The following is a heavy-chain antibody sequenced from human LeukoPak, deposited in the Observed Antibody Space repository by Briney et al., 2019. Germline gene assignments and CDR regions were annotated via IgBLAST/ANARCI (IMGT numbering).Heavy chain of an antibody. CDR1: GFTFSSYS. CDR2: ISGSSTI. V-gene: IGHV3-48*02. J-gene: IGHJ6*02. D-gene: IGHD6-13*01. Sequence: GGSLRLSCAASGFTFSSYSMNWVRQAPGKGLEWVSYISGSSTIYYADSVKGRFTISRDNAKNSLYLQMNSLRDEDTAVYYCARDQGRTSSRPYYYYYGMDVWGQGTTVTVSS. CDR3: ARDQGRTSSRPYYYYYGMDV.